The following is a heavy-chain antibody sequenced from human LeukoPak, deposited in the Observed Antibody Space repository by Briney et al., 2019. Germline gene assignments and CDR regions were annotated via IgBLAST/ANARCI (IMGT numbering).Heavy chain of an antibody. CDR3: ARDRHYYDSSGYYPFDY. Sequence: GGSLRLSCAASGFTFSDYYMSWIRQAPGKGLEWVSYISSSGSTIYYADSVKGRFTISRDNAKNSLYLQMNSLRAEDTAVYYCARDRHYYDSSGYYPFDYWGQGTLVTVSS. V-gene: IGHV3-11*04. CDR2: ISSSGSTI. D-gene: IGHD3-22*01. CDR1: GFTFSDYY. J-gene: IGHJ4*02.